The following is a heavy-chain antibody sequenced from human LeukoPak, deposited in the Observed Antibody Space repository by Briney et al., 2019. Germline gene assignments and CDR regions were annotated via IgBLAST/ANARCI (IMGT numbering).Heavy chain of an antibody. J-gene: IGHJ6*02. CDR3: ATGLVYGAYYGMDV. V-gene: IGHV1-24*01. Sequence: ASVKVSCKVSGYTLTELSMHWVRQAPGKGLEWMGGSDPEDGETIYAQKFQGRVTMTEDTSTDTAYMELSSLRSEDTAVYYCATGLVYGAYYGMDVWGQGTTVTVSS. D-gene: IGHD5/OR15-5a*01. CDR2: SDPEDGET. CDR1: GYTLTELS.